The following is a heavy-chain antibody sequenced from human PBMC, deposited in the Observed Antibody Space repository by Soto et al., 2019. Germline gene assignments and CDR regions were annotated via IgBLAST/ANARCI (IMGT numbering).Heavy chain of an antibody. V-gene: IGHV1-2*02. CDR3: ARGIAVAGSRDNYGMDV. J-gene: IGHJ6*02. Sequence: VKVSCKASGYTFTGYYMHWVRQAPGQGLEWMGWINPNSGGTNYAQKFQGRVTMTRDTSISTAYMELSRLRSDDTAVYYCARGIAVAGSRDNYGMDVWGQGTTVTVSS. D-gene: IGHD6-19*01. CDR2: INPNSGGT. CDR1: GYTFTGYY.